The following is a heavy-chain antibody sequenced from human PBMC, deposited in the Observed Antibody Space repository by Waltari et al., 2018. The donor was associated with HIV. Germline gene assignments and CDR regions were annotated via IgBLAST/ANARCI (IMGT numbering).Heavy chain of an antibody. CDR2: IYYSGST. J-gene: IGHJ4*02. CDR1: GGSISSSSYY. V-gene: IGHV4-39*01. Sequence: QLQLQESGPGLVKPSETLSLTCTVSGGSISSSSYYWGWIRQPPGKGLEWIGSIYYSGSTSSNPSLKSRLPISVDTSKNQFSLKLSSVTAADTAVYYCASIPYYYDSSGYYYGYFDYWGQGTLVTVSS. D-gene: IGHD3-22*01. CDR3: ASIPYYYDSSGYYYGYFDY.